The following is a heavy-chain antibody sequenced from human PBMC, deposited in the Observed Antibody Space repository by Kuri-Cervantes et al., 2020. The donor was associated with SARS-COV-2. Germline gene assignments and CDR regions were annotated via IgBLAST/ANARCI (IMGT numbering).Heavy chain of an antibody. J-gene: IGHJ2*01. D-gene: IGHD3-22*01. CDR2: IKQDGSEK. CDR1: GFTFSNYW. CDR3: ARDLDGYYYARSGYYFGRAPPKHWHFDL. V-gene: IGHV3-7*04. Sequence: GGSLRLSCAASGFTFSNYWMSWVRQSPGKGLEWVANIKQDGSEKYYVDSVKGRFIIPRDNAKNSLYLQMNSLRAEDTAVYYCARDLDGYYYARSGYYFGRAPPKHWHFDLWGRGTLVTVSS.